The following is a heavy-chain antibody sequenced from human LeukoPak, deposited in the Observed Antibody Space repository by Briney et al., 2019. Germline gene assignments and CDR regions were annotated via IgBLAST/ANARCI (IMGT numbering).Heavy chain of an antibody. CDR2: ISAYNGNT. CDR1: GYTSASYG. J-gene: IGHJ5*02. D-gene: IGHD3-10*01. V-gene: IGHV1-18*04. CDR3: ARGSDYYGSGSYKSWFDP. Sequence: ASVKVSCKASGYTSASYGISWVRQAPGQGLEWMGWISAYNGNTNYAQKLQGRVTMTTDTSTSTAYTELRSLRSDDTAVYYCARGSDYYGSGSYKSWFDPWGQGTLVTVSS.